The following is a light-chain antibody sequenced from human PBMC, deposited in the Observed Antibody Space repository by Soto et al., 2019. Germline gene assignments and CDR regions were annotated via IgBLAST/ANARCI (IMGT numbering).Light chain of an antibody. J-gene: IGKJ1*01. CDR2: KVS. CDR1: QSLVHSNGNTY. CDR3: MQGTHWPRT. V-gene: IGKV2-30*02. Sequence: DVVMTQSPLSLPVTLGQPASISCRSSQSLVHSNGNTYLNWFQQRPDQSPRRLLYKVSIRDPGVPDRFSGSGSGTDFTLKISRVEADDVGVYYCMQGTHWPRTFGQGTKVEIK.